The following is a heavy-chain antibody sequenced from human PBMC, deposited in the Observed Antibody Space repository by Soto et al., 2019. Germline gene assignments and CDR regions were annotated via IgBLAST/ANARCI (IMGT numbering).Heavy chain of an antibody. Sequence: GASVKVSCKASGYTFTSYYMHWVRQAPGQGLEWMGIINPSGGSTSYAQKFQGRVTMTRDTSTSTVYMELSSLRSEDTAVYYCARDESSGYDLGYNWFDPWGQGTLVTVSS. CDR3: ARDESSGYDLGYNWFDP. CDR1: GYTFTSYY. D-gene: IGHD5-12*01. V-gene: IGHV1-46*03. J-gene: IGHJ5*02. CDR2: INPSGGST.